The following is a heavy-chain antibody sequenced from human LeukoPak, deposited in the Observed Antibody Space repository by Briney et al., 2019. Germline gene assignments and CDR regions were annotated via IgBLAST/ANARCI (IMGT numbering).Heavy chain of an antibody. J-gene: IGHJ1*01. D-gene: IGHD3-22*01. CDR2: IKSDGKT. V-gene: IGHV3-74*01. CDR1: GFTFSRYW. CDR3: ARAPSEVGGYYPEYFRH. Sequence: HTGGSLRLSCEASGFTFSRYWMHWVRQAPGKGLVWVSRIKSDGKTNYADSVKGRFTISRDNAKNTVSLQMDSLRAEDTGVYYCARAPSEVGGYYPEYFRHWGQGTLVTVSS.